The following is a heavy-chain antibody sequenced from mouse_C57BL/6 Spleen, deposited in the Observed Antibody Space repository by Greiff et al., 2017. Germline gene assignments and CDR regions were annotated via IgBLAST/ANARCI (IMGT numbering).Heavy chain of an antibody. J-gene: IGHJ1*03. Sequence: EVQLQQSGPGLVKPSQSLSLTCSVTGYSITSGYYWNWIRQFPGNKLEWMGYIRYDGSNNSNPSLKNRISITRDTSKNQFFLKLNSVTTEDTATYDCARADYYGSSDWYFDVWGTGTTVTVSS. CDR1: GYSITSGYY. V-gene: IGHV3-6*01. D-gene: IGHD1-1*01. CDR3: ARADYYGSSDWYFDV. CDR2: IRYDGSN.